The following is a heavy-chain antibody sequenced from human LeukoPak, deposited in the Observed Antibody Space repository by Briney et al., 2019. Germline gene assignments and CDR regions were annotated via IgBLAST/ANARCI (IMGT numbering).Heavy chain of an antibody. CDR1: GGTFSSYA. CDR2: INPSGGST. J-gene: IGHJ6*03. V-gene: IGHV1-46*01. Sequence: ASVKVSCKASGGTFSSYAISWVRQAPGQGLEWMGIINPSGGSTSYAQKFQGRVTMTRDTSTSTVYMELSSLRSEDTAVYYCARDKDYYGSGTTNNPSYYMDVWGKGTTVTVSS. CDR3: ARDKDYYGSGTTNNPSYYMDV. D-gene: IGHD3-10*01.